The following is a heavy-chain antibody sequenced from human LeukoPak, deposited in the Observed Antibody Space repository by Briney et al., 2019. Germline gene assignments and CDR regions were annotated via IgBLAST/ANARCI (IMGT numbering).Heavy chain of an antibody. CDR2: IHYSGST. D-gene: IGHD6-19*01. CDR3: ARASNTGWYAVF. J-gene: IGHJ4*02. V-gene: IGHV4-59*01. CDR1: GGSISSYY. Sequence: SETLSLTCTVSGGSISSYYWSWIRQPPGKGLEWIGYIHYSGSTNYNPSLKSRVTISVDTSRNQFSLSLSSVTAADTAVCYCARASNTGWYAVFWGQGTLVTVSS.